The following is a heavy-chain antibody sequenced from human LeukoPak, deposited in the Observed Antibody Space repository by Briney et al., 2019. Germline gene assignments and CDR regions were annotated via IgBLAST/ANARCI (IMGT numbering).Heavy chain of an antibody. Sequence: GESLKISCKGSGYRVTTYWIGWVRHMPGKGLGWMGIIYPGDSDTRYSPSFQGQVTISADKSITTAYLQWNSLKASDTAMYYCARQTGDNAFDIWGRGTMVTVSS. D-gene: IGHD7-27*01. CDR2: IYPGDSDT. CDR3: ARQTGDNAFDI. J-gene: IGHJ3*02. CDR1: GYRVTTYW. V-gene: IGHV5-51*01.